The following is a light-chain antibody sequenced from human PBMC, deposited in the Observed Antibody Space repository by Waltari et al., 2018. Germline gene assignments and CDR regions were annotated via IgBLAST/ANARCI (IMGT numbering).Light chain of an antibody. V-gene: IGKV1-5*01. CDR3: QQYNSYSLT. CDR2: DAS. Sequence: DIQMTQSPSTLSASVGDRVTITCRASQSISSWLAWYQQKPGKAPKLLIFDASTLESGVPSGFSGSGSGTEFTLTITSLQADDFATYYCQQYNSYSLTFGQGTKLEIK. CDR1: QSISSW. J-gene: IGKJ2*01.